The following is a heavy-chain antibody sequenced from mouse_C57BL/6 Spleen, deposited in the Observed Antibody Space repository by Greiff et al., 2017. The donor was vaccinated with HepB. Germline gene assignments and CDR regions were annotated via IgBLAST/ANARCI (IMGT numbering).Heavy chain of an antibody. Sequence: EVKLQESGPGLVKPSQSLSLTCSVTGYSITSGYYWNWIRQFPGNKLEWMGYISYDGSNNYNPSLKNRISITRDTSKNQFFLKLNSVTTEDTATYYCARRGDYDHYYAMDYWGQGTSVTVSS. CDR1: GYSITSGYY. J-gene: IGHJ4*01. CDR3: ARRGDYDHYYAMDY. D-gene: IGHD2-4*01. CDR2: ISYDGSN. V-gene: IGHV3-6*01.